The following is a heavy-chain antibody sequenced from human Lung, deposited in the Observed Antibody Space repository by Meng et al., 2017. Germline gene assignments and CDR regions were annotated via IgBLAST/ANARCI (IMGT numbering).Heavy chain of an antibody. D-gene: IGHD6-25*01. V-gene: IGHV1-2*06. CDR1: GYNFPDYY. Sequence: QVQVVQSGAEGKKPGASVKVSCKPPGYNFPDYYIHWVRRAPGQGLEWMGRINPKSGDTHYAQKFQARVTMTGDTSISTAYMELSGLRPDDTAMYYCARDEDISAAGKLFGDYWGQGTLVTVSS. CDR3: ARDEDISAAGKLFGDY. J-gene: IGHJ4*02. CDR2: INPKSGDT.